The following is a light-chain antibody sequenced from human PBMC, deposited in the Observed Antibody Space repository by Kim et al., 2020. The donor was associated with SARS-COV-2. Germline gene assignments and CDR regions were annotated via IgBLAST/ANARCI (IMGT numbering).Light chain of an antibody. CDR2: GAS. J-gene: IGKJ1*01. CDR1: QSVSSSY. V-gene: IGKV3-20*01. CDR3: QQYGSSPPWT. Sequence: EIVLTQSPGTLSLSPGERATLSCRASQSVSSSYLAWYQQKPGQAPRLLIYGASSRATGIPYRFSGSGSGTDFTLTISRLEPEDFAVYYCQQYGSSPPWTFGQGTKVGIK.